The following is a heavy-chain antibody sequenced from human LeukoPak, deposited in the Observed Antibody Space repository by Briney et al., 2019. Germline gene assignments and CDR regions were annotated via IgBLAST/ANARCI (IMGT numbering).Heavy chain of an antibody. V-gene: IGHV3-23*01. J-gene: IGHJ4*02. CDR3: AKDVSAIQGYFDH. D-gene: IGHD3-10*01. CDR2: ISGSGDNT. Sequence: GGSLRLSCAASGFIFSSYAMSWARQAPGKGLEWVSVISGSGDNTYYADSVKGRFTISRDNSKNTLYLQMNSLRAEDTAVYYCAKDVSAIQGYFDHWGQGTLVTVSS. CDR1: GFIFSSYA.